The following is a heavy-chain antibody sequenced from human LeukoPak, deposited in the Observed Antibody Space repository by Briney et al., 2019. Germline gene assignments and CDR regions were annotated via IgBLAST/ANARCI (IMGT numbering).Heavy chain of an antibody. CDR1: GFTFSSYG. CDR2: ISYDGTNK. V-gene: IGHV3-30*03. J-gene: IGHJ4*02. D-gene: IGHD6-19*01. Sequence: PGGSLRLSCAASGFTFSSYGMHWVRQAPGKGLEWVAVISYDGTNKYYADSVRGRFTVSRDNSKNTLYLQMDSLRTEDTAVYYCARVELYASGWYGSIDYWGQGTLVTVSS. CDR3: ARVELYASGWYGSIDY.